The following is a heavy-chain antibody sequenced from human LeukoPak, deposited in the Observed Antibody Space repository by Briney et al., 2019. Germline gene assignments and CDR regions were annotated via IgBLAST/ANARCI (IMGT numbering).Heavy chain of an antibody. CDR2: IYTSGST. CDR1: GGSISSGSYY. Sequence: PSETLSLTCTVSGGSISSGSYYWSWIRQPAGKGLEWIGRIYTSGSTNYNPSLKSRVTISVDTSKNQFSLKLRSVTAADTAVYYCARDRISNSGYYDYVWGSYRRGGYYFDYWGQGTLVTVSS. V-gene: IGHV4-61*02. CDR3: ARDRISNSGYYDYVWGSYRRGGYYFDY. J-gene: IGHJ4*02. D-gene: IGHD3-16*02.